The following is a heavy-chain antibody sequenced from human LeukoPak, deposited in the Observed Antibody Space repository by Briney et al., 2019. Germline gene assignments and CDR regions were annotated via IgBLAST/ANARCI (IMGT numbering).Heavy chain of an antibody. CDR3: ARGEGNDYVWGSFYYCLDV. Sequence: PSDPLSLTCAVNADSFNGYFRTWIRQSPREGLEWIGEINDFGHTNYSPSLKSRVNISLDTSKKQFSLKLSSVTAADTAVYYCARGEGNDYVWGSFYYCLDVWGKGTTVTVSS. CDR1: ADSFNGYF. V-gene: IGHV4-34*01. J-gene: IGHJ6*03. D-gene: IGHD3-16*01. CDR2: INDFGHT.